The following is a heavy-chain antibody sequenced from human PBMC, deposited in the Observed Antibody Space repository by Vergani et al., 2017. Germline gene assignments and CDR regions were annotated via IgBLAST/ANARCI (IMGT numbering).Heavy chain of an antibody. CDR2: VENSGYF. CDR3: ARSIVSRNPPDYFDN. Sequence: QVQLQESGPGLVRPSETLSLTCTVSGGSLSGYYWNWFRQTPGEGLEWIGYVENSGYFNYNPSLKTRVSMSSDTSNNQFSLMLSSVTVAATAVYYCARSIVSRNPPDYFDNWGQGTLVTVSS. V-gene: IGHV4-59*01. J-gene: IGHJ4*02. CDR1: GGSLSGYY. D-gene: IGHD1-14*01.